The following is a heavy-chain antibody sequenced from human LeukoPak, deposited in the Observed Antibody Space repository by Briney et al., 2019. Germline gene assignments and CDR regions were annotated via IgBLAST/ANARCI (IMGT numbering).Heavy chain of an antibody. CDR2: FSGSGGST. V-gene: IGHV3-23*01. Sequence: GGSLRLSYAASGFPFSSYAMSGAPEAPGRGLEGASPFSGSGGSTYYADSVKGRFTISRDNSKNTLYLQMNSLRAEDTAVYYCAKDRGSYYDFWSGQFDYWGQGTLVTVSS. J-gene: IGHJ4*02. CDR1: GFPFSSYA. D-gene: IGHD3-3*01. CDR3: AKDRGSYYDFWSGQFDY.